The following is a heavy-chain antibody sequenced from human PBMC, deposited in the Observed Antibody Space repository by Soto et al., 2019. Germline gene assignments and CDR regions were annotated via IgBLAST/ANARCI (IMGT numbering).Heavy chain of an antibody. CDR3: ARAGPRSITIFGVAPGWFDP. CDR1: GGSISSYY. Sequence: QVQLQESGPGLVKPSETLSLTCTVSGGSISSYYWSWIRQPPGKGLEWIGYIYYSGSTNYNPSLKRRVTISVDTSKNQFSLKLSSVTAADTAVYYCARAGPRSITIFGVAPGWFDPWGQGTLVTVSS. V-gene: IGHV4-59*01. D-gene: IGHD3-3*01. CDR2: IYYSGST. J-gene: IGHJ5*02.